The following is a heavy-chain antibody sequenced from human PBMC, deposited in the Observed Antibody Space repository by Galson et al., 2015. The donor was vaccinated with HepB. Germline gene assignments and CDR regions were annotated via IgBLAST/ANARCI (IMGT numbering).Heavy chain of an antibody. D-gene: IGHD1-26*01. V-gene: IGHV1-2*02. CDR1: GYTFTGYY. J-gene: IGHJ4*02. CDR3: ARGSGSYYDLPDY. CDR2: INPNSGGT. Sequence: SVKVSCKASGYTFTGYYMHWVRQAPGQGLEWMGWINPNSGGTNYAQKFQGRVTMTRDTSISTAYMELSRLRSDDTAVYYCARGSGSYYDLPDYWGQGTLVTVSS.